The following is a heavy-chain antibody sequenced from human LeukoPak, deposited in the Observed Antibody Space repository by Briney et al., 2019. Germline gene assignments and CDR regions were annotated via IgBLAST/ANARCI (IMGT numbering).Heavy chain of an antibody. CDR2: ISGSGGST. J-gene: IGHJ4*02. CDR1: GFTFSSYS. CDR3: AKGSGWYDRYYFDY. Sequence: GGSLRLSCAASGFTFSSYSMNWVRQAPGKGLEWVSAISGSGGSTYYADSVKGRFTISRDNSKNTLYLQMNSLRAEDTAVYYCAKGSGWYDRYYFDYWGQGTLVTVSS. V-gene: IGHV3-23*01. D-gene: IGHD6-19*01.